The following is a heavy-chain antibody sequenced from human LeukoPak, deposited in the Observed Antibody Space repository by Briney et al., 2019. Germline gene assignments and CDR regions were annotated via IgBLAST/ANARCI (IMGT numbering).Heavy chain of an antibody. D-gene: IGHD5-18*01. CDR1: GGSISSSPYY. V-gene: IGHV4-39*07. Sequence: SETLSLTCTVSGGSISSSPYYWGWIRQPPGKGLEWIGSIYYSGTTHYNPSLESRVTISVDTSKNQFSLKLASVTAADTAIYYCAKGAGGFSYYNWFDPWGQGTLVTVSS. CDR2: IYYSGTT. CDR3: AKGAGGFSYYNWFDP. J-gene: IGHJ5*02.